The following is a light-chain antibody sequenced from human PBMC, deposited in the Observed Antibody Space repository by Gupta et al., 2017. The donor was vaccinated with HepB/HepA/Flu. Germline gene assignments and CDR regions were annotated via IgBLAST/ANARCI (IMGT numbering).Light chain of an antibody. J-gene: IGKJ3*01. CDR3: QQYNIWPGG. Sequence: EIVMTHSPATLSVSPGERATLSCRASQSVSSNLAWYQQKPGQAPRLLIYGASTRATGIPARCSGSGSGTEFTLTISSLQSEDFAAYYCQQYNIWPGGFGPGTKVDIK. V-gene: IGKV3-15*01. CDR2: GAS. CDR1: QSVSSN.